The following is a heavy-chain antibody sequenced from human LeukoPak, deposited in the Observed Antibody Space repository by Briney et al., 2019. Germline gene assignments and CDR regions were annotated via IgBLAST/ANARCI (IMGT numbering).Heavy chain of an antibody. Sequence: SETLTLTCTVSGRSISGYYWSWIRQPPGQGLEWIAYVHSNGYTNYNPPLKSRVTISVDTSKNQFSLKVTSVTAADTAMYYCTKREGPMSGSYDYFDPWGQGTLVTVS. CDR3: TKREGPMSGSYDYFDP. CDR2: VHSNGYT. V-gene: IGHV4-4*09. D-gene: IGHD1-26*01. CDR1: GRSISGYY. J-gene: IGHJ5*02.